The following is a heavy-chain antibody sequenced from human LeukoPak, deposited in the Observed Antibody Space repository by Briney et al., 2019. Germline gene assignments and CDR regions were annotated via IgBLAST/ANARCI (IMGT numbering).Heavy chain of an antibody. Sequence: GGSLRLSCAASGFTFSNSGMSWVRQAPGKGPEWVSTISGSDGSTYYADSVKGRFTISRDNSKNTLYLQMNSLRAEDTAVYYCTKRTSTLDDPWGQGTLVTASS. CDR1: GFTFSNSG. V-gene: IGHV3-23*01. CDR3: TKRTSTLDDP. CDR2: ISGSDGST. J-gene: IGHJ5*02. D-gene: IGHD1-1*01.